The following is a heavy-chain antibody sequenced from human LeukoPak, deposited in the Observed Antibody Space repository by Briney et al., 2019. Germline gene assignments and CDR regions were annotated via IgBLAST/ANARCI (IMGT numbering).Heavy chain of an antibody. CDR1: GGTFSSYA. V-gene: IGHV1-69*04. CDR2: IIPILGIA. CDR3: ATTPLAAAGGWFDP. Sequence: SVKVSCKASGGTFSSYAISWVRQAPGQGLEWMGRIIPILGIANYAQKFQGRVTITADKSTSTAYMELSSLRSEDTAVYYCATTPLAAAGGWFDPWGQGTLVTVSS. D-gene: IGHD6-13*01. J-gene: IGHJ5*02.